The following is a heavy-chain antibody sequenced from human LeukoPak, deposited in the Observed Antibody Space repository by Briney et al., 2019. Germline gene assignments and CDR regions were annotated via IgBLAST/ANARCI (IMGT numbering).Heavy chain of an antibody. J-gene: IGHJ6*02. Sequence: ASVKVSCKASGFTFGSFGISWVRQAPGQGLEWMGWISGYIGQTKYAQKFQGRVTMTTDTSTSTAYMELKSLRSDDTAVYYCGRGKYSYSYGTDVWGQGTTVTVSS. D-gene: IGHD2/OR15-2a*01. CDR2: ISGYIGQT. V-gene: IGHV1-18*04. CDR1: GFTFGSFG. CDR3: GRGKYSYSYGTDV.